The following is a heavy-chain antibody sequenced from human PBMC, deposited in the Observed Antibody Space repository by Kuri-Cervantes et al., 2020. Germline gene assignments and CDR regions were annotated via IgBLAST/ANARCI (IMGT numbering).Heavy chain of an antibody. J-gene: IGHJ6*03. CDR3: AKGWGEDYYYYYYYMDV. D-gene: IGHD3-10*01. V-gene: IGHV3-23*01. CDR2: ISGSGGST. Sequence: GESLKISCAASGFNFEEYGVSWVRQAPGKGLEWVSAISGSGGSTYYADSVKGRFTISRDNSKNTLYLQMNSLRAEDTAVYYCAKGWGEDYYYYYYYMDVWGKGTTVTVSS. CDR1: GFNFEEYG.